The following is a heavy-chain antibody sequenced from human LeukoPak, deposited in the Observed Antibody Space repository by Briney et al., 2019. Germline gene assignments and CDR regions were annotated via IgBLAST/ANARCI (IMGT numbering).Heavy chain of an antibody. D-gene: IGHD6-6*01. CDR2: ISSSGGTI. J-gene: IGHJ4*02. Sequence: GGSLRLSCAASGFTFSDYYMSWIRQAPGKGLEWVSYISSSGGTIYYADSVKGRFTISRDNAKNSLYLQMNSLRAEDTAVYYCARAQLAARIRAHPLHWGQGTLVTVSS. V-gene: IGHV3-11*01. CDR1: GFTFSDYY. CDR3: ARAQLAARIRAHPLH.